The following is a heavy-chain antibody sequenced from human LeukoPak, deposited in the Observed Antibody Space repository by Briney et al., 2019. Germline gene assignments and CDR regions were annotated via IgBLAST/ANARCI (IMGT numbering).Heavy chain of an antibody. CDR1: GGSISSGGYY. Sequence: PSETLSLTCTVSGGSISSGGYYWSWIRQHPGKGLEWIGYIYYSGSTYYNPSLKSRVTISVDTSKNQFSLKLSSVTAADTAVYYCAREDFIGYCSSTSCRGWFDPWGQGTLVTVSS. J-gene: IGHJ5*02. CDR2: IYYSGST. CDR3: AREDFIGYCSSTSCRGWFDP. V-gene: IGHV4-31*03. D-gene: IGHD2-2*01.